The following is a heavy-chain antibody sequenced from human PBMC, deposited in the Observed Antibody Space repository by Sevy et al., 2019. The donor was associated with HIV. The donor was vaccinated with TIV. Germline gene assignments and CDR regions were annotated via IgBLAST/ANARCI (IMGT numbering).Heavy chain of an antibody. CDR1: GYTFTSYG. D-gene: IGHD2-21*02. Sequence: ASVKVSCKASGYTFTSYGISWVRQAPGQGLEWMGWISAYNGNTNYAQKLQDRVTMTTDTSTSTAYMELRSLRSDDTAVYYCARIATVVTPRGAFDIWGQGTMVTVSS. CDR2: ISAYNGNT. V-gene: IGHV1-18*01. J-gene: IGHJ3*02. CDR3: ARIATVVTPRGAFDI.